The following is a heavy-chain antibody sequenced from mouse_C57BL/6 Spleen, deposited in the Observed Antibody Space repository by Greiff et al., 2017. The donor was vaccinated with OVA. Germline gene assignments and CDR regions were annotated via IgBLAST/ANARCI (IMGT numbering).Heavy chain of an antibody. V-gene: IGHV1-53*01. CDR1: GYTFTSYW. D-gene: IGHD1-1*01. Sequence: VQLQQPGTELVKPGASVKLSCKASGYTFTSYWMHWVKQRPGQGLEWIGNINPSNGGTNYNEKFKSKATLTVDKSSSTAYMQLSSLTSEDSAVYYCARRTGDGSTPHWYFDVWGTGTTVTVSS. J-gene: IGHJ1*03. CDR2: INPSNGGT. CDR3: ARRTGDGSTPHWYFDV.